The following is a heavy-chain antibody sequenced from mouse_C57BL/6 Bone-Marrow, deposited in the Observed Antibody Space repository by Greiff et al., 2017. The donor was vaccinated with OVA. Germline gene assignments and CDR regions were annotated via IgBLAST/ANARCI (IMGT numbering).Heavy chain of an antibody. Sequence: VQLQQPGAELVRPGSSVKLSCKASGYTFTSYWMDWVKQRPGQGLEWIGNIYPSDSETHYNQKFKDKATLTVDKSSSTAYMQLSRLTSDDSAVYYCARAVTWFAYWGQGTLVTVYA. CDR1: GYTFTSYW. J-gene: IGHJ3*01. CDR3: ARAVTWFAY. V-gene: IGHV1-61*01. D-gene: IGHD3-3*01. CDR2: IYPSDSET.